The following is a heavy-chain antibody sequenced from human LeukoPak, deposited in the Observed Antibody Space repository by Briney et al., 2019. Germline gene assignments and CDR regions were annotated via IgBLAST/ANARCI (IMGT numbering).Heavy chain of an antibody. J-gene: IGHJ4*02. V-gene: IGHV3-23*01. CDR1: GFTFSSYA. CDR3: AKSALSSSGPFDY. CDR2: ISGSGGST. D-gene: IGHD6-19*01. Sequence: GGSLRLSCAASGFTFSSYAMSWVRQPPGKGLEWVSAISGSGGSTYYADSVKGRFAISRDNSKNTLYLQMNSLRAEDTAVYYCAKSALSSSGPFDYWGQGTLVTVSS.